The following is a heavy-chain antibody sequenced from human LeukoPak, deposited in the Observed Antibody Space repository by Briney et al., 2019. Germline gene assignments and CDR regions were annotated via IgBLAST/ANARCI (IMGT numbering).Heavy chain of an antibody. Sequence: PGGSLRLSCAVSGFSIRSSWMSWVRQTPGKGLEWVADMNEDGSGTYYVDSVKGRFTVSRDNAKNSLYLQMSSLRAEDTAVYYCARDSAWGAIDYWGQGTLVTVSS. CDR1: GFSIRSSW. V-gene: IGHV3-7*01. CDR2: MNEDGSGT. CDR3: ARDSAWGAIDY. D-gene: IGHD7-27*01. J-gene: IGHJ4*02.